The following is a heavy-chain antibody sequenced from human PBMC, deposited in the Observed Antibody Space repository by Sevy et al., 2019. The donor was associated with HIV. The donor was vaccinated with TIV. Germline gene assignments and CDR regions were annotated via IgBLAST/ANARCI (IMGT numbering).Heavy chain of an antibody. CDR2: IYTGGST. CDR3: ATAYYDVWSGYGYYFDY. CDR1: GGSISSSSYY. Sequence: SETLSLTCTVSGGSISSSSYYWGWIRQPPGKGLEWIGSIYTGGSTYSNPSLKSRVTISVDTSKNQFSLKLSSVTAADTAVYYCATAYYDVWSGYGYYFDYWGQGTLVTVSS. V-gene: IGHV4-39*01. D-gene: IGHD3-3*01. J-gene: IGHJ4*02.